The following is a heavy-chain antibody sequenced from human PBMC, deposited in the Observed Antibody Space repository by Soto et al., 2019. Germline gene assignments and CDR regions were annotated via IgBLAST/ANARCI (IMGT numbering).Heavy chain of an antibody. CDR3: ARDRAEDY. J-gene: IGHJ4*02. CDR2: ISGSSSTI. V-gene: IGHV3-48*01. Sequence: EVQLVESGGGLVQPGGSLRLSCAATGFTFSSYSMNWVRQAPGKGLEWISYISGSSSTIYYADSVEGRFTISRDNAKNSLYLQMSRLRAEDTSVYYCARDRAEDYWGQGTLVTVSS. CDR1: GFTFSSYS.